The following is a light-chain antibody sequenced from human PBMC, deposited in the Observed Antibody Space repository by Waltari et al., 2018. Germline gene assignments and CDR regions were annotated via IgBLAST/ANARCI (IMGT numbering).Light chain of an antibody. V-gene: IGKV3-11*01. CDR2: PAS. CDR3: QHRST. Sequence: EIVLTQSPDTLSLSPGERATLSCRASQSVGRYVAWYQQRPGKAPRLLIYPASNRATGSPARFSGSGSGTDFTLTISSLEPEDFAVFYCQHRSTFGQGTRLEIK. J-gene: IGKJ5*01. CDR1: QSVGRY.